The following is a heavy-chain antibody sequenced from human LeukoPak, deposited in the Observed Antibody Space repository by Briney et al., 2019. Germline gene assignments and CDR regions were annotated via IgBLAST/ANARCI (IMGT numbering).Heavy chain of an antibody. J-gene: IGHJ4*02. D-gene: IGHD6-19*01. CDR2: ITSSSSYT. V-gene: IGHV3-21*01. CDR3: ARGPQTITVATTSY. Sequence: GGSLRLSCAAPGITFSNYNMNWVRQAPGKGLEWISAITSSSSYTFYADSVKGRFTISRDNSKNTLYLQMNSLRAEDTAVYYCARGPQTITVATTSYWGQGTLVTVSS. CDR1: GITFSNYN.